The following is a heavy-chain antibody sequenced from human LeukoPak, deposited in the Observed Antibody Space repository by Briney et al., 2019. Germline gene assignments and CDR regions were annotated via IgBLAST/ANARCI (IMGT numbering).Heavy chain of an antibody. D-gene: IGHD2-15*01. V-gene: IGHV4-34*01. CDR1: GGSFSGYY. CDR2: INHSGST. CDR3: STAGVVEYYFDY. Sequence: SETLSLTCAVYGGSFSGYYWSWIRQPPGKGLEWIGEINHSGSTNYNPSLKSRVTISVDTSKNQFSLKLSSATAADTAVYYCSTAGVVEYYFDYWGQGTLVTVSS. J-gene: IGHJ4*02.